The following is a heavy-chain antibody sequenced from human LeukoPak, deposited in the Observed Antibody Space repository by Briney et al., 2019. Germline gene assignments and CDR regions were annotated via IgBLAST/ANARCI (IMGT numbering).Heavy chain of an antibody. CDR1: GFTVSSNY. D-gene: IGHD4-17*01. V-gene: IGHV3-53*01. CDR2: IYSGGST. CDR3: AASSYGDSSNYYHGMDV. J-gene: IGHJ6*02. Sequence: PGGSLRLSCAASGFTVSSNYMSWVRQAPGKGLEWVSVIYSGGSTYYADSVKGRFTISRDNSKNTLYLQMNSLRAENTAVYYCAASSYGDSSNYYHGMDVWGQGTTVTVSS.